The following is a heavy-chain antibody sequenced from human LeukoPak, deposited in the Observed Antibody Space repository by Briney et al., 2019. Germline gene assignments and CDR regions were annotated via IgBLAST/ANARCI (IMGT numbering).Heavy chain of an antibody. V-gene: IGHV4-59*01. CDR2: IYYSGST. D-gene: IGHD6-19*01. J-gene: IGHJ5*02. CDR3: ARERGAVAGWFDP. Sequence: SETLSLTCTVSGVSISSYYWSWIRQPPGKGLEWIGYIYYSGSTNYNPSLKSRVTISVDTSKNQFSLKLSSVTAADTAVYYCARERGAVAGWFDPWGQGTLVTVSS. CDR1: GVSISSYY.